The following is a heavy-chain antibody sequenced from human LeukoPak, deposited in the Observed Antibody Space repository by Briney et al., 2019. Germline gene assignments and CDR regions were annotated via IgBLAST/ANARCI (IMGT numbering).Heavy chain of an antibody. CDR2: IYTSGST. Sequence: SETLSLTCAVYGGSFSGYYWSWIRQPAGKGLEWIGRIYTSGSTNYDPSLKSRVTISVDTSKNQFSLKLSSVTAADTAVYYCARDRGYYYGSGTIDYWGQGTLVTVSS. D-gene: IGHD3-10*01. V-gene: IGHV4-4*07. CDR1: GGSFSGYY. CDR3: ARDRGYYYGSGTIDY. J-gene: IGHJ4*02.